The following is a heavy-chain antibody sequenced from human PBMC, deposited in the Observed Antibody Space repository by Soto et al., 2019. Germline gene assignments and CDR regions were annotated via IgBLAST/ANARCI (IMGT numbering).Heavy chain of an antibody. V-gene: IGHV1-18*01. CDR2: ISAYNGNT. CDR3: ARETGDILTGRPLDY. Sequence: ASVKVSCKASGYTFTSYGISWVRQAPGQGLEWMGWISAYNGNTNYAQKLQGRVTMTTDTSTSTAYMELRSLRSDDTAVYYCARETGDILTGRPLDYWGQGTLVTSPQ. D-gene: IGHD3-9*01. CDR1: GYTFTSYG. J-gene: IGHJ4*02.